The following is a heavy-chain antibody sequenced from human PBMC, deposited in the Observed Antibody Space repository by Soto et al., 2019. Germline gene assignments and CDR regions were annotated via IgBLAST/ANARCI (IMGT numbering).Heavy chain of an antibody. V-gene: IGHV1-69*01. Sequence: QVQLVQSGAEVKKPGSSVKVSCKASGGTFSSYAISWVRQAPGQGLEWMGGIIPIFGTANYGQKFQGRVTIPADESTSTAYMELSSLRSEDTAVYYCAREYHEYPPSFAFDIWGQGTMVTVSS. D-gene: IGHD2-2*02. CDR3: AREYHEYPPSFAFDI. CDR2: IIPIFGTA. CDR1: GGTFSSYA. J-gene: IGHJ3*02.